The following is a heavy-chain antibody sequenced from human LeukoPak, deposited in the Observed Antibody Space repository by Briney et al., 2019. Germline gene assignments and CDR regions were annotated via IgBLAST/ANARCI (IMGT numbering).Heavy chain of an antibody. CDR3: ARDKSGDGYNQIDY. Sequence: ASVKVSCKTSGYTFTSYGISWVRQAPGHGLEWMGWISTYSIDTKYAQKFQGRVTMTRDTSTSTVYMELSSLRSEDTAVYYCARDKSGDGYNQIDYWGQGTLVTVSS. CDR2: ISTYSIDT. V-gene: IGHV1-18*04. J-gene: IGHJ4*02. D-gene: IGHD5-24*01. CDR1: GYTFTSYG.